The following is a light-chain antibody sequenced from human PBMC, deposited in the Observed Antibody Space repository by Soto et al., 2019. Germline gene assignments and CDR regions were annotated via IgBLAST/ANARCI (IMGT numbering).Light chain of an antibody. Sequence: ESVLRHSPCTLSLSPGERATISCMARQTVRNNYLAWYQQKPGQAPRLLIYDASSRATGIPDRFSGGGSGTDFTLAISRLETEDFAVYYCKQFSSYPLTFGGGTKVDIK. CDR2: DAS. V-gene: IGKV3-20*01. CDR1: QTVRNNY. J-gene: IGKJ4*01. CDR3: KQFSSYPLT.